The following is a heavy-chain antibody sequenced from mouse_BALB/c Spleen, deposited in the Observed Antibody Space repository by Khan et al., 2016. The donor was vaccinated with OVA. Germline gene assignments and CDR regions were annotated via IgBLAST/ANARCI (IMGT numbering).Heavy chain of an antibody. CDR2: INPYNAGT. J-gene: IGHJ3*01. D-gene: IGHD4-1*01. Sequence: VQLQQSGPELVEPGVSVKMSCKASGYTFTNYVMHWVKQKPGQGLEWIGYINPYNAGTRYNEKFKGKATLTSDISSTTDYMELSSLTSEDSAVYYCAREASSWDFSFPYWGQGTLVTVSA. CDR3: AREASSWDFSFPY. V-gene: IGHV1S136*01. CDR1: GYTFTNYV.